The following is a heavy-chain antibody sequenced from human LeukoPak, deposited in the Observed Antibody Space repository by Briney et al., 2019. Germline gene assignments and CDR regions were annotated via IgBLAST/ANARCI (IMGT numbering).Heavy chain of an antibody. D-gene: IGHD3-22*01. CDR1: GGSFSGYY. V-gene: IGHV4-34*01. CDR3: ARRAITMIVVVITKLTYFDY. J-gene: IGHJ4*02. CDR2: INHSGST. Sequence: SETLSLTCAVYGGSFSGYYWSWIRQPPGKGLEWIGEINHSGSTNYNLSLKSRVTISVDTSKNQFSLKLSSVTAADTAVYYCARRAITMIVVVITKLTYFDYWGQGTLVTVSS.